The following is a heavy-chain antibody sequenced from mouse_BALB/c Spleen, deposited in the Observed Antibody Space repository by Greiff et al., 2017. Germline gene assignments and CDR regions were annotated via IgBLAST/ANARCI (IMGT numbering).Heavy chain of an antibody. V-gene: IGHV5-9-4*01. CDR1: GFTFSSYA. J-gene: IGHJ4*01. Sequence: EVQRVESGGGLVKPGGSLKLSCAASGFTFSSYAMSWVRQSPEKRLEWVAEISSGGSYTYYPDTVTGRFTISRDNAKNTLYLERSSLRSEDTAMYYCARRGTYAMDYWGQGTSVTVSS. CDR3: ARRGTYAMDY. CDR2: ISSGGSYT. D-gene: IGHD2-14*01.